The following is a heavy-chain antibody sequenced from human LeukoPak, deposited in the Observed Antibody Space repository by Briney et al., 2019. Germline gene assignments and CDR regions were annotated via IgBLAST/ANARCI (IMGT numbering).Heavy chain of an antibody. CDR3: ARGPGWNYPFDY. D-gene: IGHD1-7*01. Sequence: SETLSLTCTVSGASISSYYWSWLRQSPGKGLEWIGFIHYSASANYNPSLATRVTTSLDTSKNQFSLKLNSVAAADTAVYYCARGPGWNYPFDYWGQGTLVTVSS. V-gene: IGHV4-59*08. J-gene: IGHJ4*02. CDR1: GASISSYY. CDR2: IHYSASA.